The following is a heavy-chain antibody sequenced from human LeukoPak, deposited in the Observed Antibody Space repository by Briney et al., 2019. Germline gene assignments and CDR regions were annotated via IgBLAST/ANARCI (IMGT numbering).Heavy chain of an antibody. Sequence: GGSLRLSCAASGFNFVNYAMHWVRQAPGKGLDWVALISYDGSFQSYADSVKGRFTISRDSSTNTVSLQMNSLRDEDTAMYYCAREIRGYYTAYWGQGILVTVSS. CDR1: GFNFVNYA. CDR3: AREIRGYYTAY. D-gene: IGHD3-3*01. CDR2: ISYDGSFQ. V-gene: IGHV3-30*04. J-gene: IGHJ4*02.